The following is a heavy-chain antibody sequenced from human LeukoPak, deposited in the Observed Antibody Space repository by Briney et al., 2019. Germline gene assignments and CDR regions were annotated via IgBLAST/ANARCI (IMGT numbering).Heavy chain of an antibody. D-gene: IGHD2-2*01. Sequence: SENLSLTCAVYGGSFSGFYWSWIRQPPGKGLEWIGEINHSGSTNYNPSLKSRVTISVDTSKNQFSLKLSSVTAADTAVYYCARGGCSSTSCYSDYWGQGTLVTVSS. V-gene: IGHV4-34*01. CDR1: GGSFSGFY. CDR2: INHSGST. J-gene: IGHJ4*02. CDR3: ARGGCSSTSCYSDY.